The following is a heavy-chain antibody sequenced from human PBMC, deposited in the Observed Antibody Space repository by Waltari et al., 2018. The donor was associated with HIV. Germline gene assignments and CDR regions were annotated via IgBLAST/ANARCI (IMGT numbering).Heavy chain of an antibody. Sequence: QPQLQESGPGLVKPSETLSLTCSVSGGSIDSSSFYWGWIRQPPGKGLEWIGNVYYSGRTNHNPSLKSRGTIAADTSPNQFSLKLSSVTAADTAIYFCARHSTVGLRLGELSPRIDFWGQGTLVIVSS. CDR3: ARHSTVGLRLGELSPRIDF. D-gene: IGHD3-16*02. CDR2: VYYSGRT. CDR1: GGSIDSSSFY. J-gene: IGHJ4*02. V-gene: IGHV4-39*01.